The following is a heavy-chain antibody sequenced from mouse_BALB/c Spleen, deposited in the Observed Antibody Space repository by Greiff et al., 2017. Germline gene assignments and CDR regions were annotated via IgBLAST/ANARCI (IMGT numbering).Heavy chain of an antibody. J-gene: IGHJ2*01. CDR3: ARDRGGTGN. D-gene: IGHD3-3*01. V-gene: IGHV7-3*02. CDR2: IRNKANGYTT. CDR1: GFTFTDYY. Sequence: VMLVESGGGLVQPGGSLRLSCATSGFTFTDYYMSWVRQPPGKALEWLGFIRNKANGYTTEYSASVKGRFTISRDNSQSILYLQMNTLRAEDSATDYCARDRGGTGNWGQGTTLTVSS.